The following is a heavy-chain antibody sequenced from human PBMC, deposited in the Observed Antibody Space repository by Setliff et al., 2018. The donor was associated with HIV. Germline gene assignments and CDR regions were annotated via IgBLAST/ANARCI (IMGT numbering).Heavy chain of an antibody. CDR2: INWNGGST. CDR1: GFTFDDYG. V-gene: IGHV3-20*04. Sequence: PGGSLRLSCAASGFTFDDYGMSWVRQAPGKGLEWVSGINWNGGSTGYADSVKGRFTISRDNAKNSLYLQMNSLRAEDTAVYYCARDRTFGSGFSSSWFYDYWGQGSLVTVSS. D-gene: IGHD6-13*01. CDR3: ARDRTFGSGFSSSWFYDY. J-gene: IGHJ4*02.